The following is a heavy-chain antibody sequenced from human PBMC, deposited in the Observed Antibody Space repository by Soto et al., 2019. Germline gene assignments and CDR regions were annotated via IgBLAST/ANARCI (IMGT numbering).Heavy chain of an antibody. D-gene: IGHD5-12*01. J-gene: IGHJ4*02. CDR3: AKTLYGGCDY. CDR1: GFTFSTYA. CDR2: IGGNGVTT. V-gene: IGHV3-23*01. Sequence: VQLLDSGGGLVQPGGSLRLSCVASGFTFSTYAMSWVRQAPGKGLEWVSGIGGNGVTTHYADSVRGRFTISRDISKNMVYLQMNSLRVEDTAVYYCAKTLYGGCDYWGRGTQVTVSS.